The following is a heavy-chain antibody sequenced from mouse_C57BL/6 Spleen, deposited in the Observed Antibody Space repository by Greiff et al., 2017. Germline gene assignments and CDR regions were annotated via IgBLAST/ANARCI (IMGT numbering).Heavy chain of an antibody. Sequence: EVQLVESGGGLVKPGGSLKLSCAASGFTFSDYGMHWVRQAPEKGLEWVAYISSGSSTIYYADTVKGRFTISRDNAKNTLFLQMTSLRSEDTAMYYCAREGYGYDAWFAYWGQGTLVTVSA. CDR1: GFTFSDYG. CDR3: AREGYGYDAWFAY. V-gene: IGHV5-17*01. CDR2: ISSGSSTI. D-gene: IGHD2-2*01. J-gene: IGHJ3*01.